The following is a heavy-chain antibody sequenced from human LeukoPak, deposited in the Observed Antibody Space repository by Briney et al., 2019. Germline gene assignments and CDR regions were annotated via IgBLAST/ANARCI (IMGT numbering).Heavy chain of an antibody. D-gene: IGHD3-9*01. Sequence: SETLSLTCAVSGVSISSGGYSWSWIPQPPGKGLEWIGYIYNSGSTYYNPSLKSRVTISVDRYKNQFSRKLSYVTAADTGVYYCARGDDILTGRLDYWGQGNPVTVSS. V-gene: IGHV4-30-2*01. CDR3: ARGDDILTGRLDY. CDR1: GVSISSGGYS. J-gene: IGHJ4*02. CDR2: IYNSGST.